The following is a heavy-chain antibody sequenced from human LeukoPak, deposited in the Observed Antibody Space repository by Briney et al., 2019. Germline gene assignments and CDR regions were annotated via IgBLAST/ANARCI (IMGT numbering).Heavy chain of an antibody. CDR2: IYYSGST. CDR1: GGSISSSSYY. V-gene: IGHV4-39*07. Sequence: SETLSLTCTVSGGSISSSSYYWGWIRQPPGKGLEWIGSIYYSGSTYYNPSLKSRVTISVDTSKNQFSLKLSSVTAADTAVYYCARGSSSSWSYYYYYMDVWGKGTTVTVSS. J-gene: IGHJ6*03. D-gene: IGHD6-13*01. CDR3: ARGSSSSWSYYYYYMDV.